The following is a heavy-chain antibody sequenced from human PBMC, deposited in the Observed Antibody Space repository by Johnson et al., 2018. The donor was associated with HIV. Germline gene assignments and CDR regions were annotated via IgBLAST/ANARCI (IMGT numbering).Heavy chain of an antibody. D-gene: IGHD4-17*01. CDR1: GFTFSDYV. CDR3: ARERECGDLRKNDAFDI. J-gene: IGHJ3*02. V-gene: IGHV3-30*02. CDR2: IRYDGSNK. Sequence: QEKLVESGGGVVQPGGSLTLSCAASGFTFSDYVMHWVRQAPGKGLEWVAFIRYDGSNKYYVDSVKGRFTISRDNAKNSLYLQMNSLRAEDTAVYYCARERECGDLRKNDAFDIWGQGTMVTVSS.